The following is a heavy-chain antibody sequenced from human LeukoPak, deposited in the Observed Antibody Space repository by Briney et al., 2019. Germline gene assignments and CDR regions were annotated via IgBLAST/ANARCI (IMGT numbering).Heavy chain of an antibody. CDR3: ARDSPYYYGSGSATYYMDV. Sequence: SETLSLTCAVYGGSFSGYYWSWIRQPPGKGLEWIGEINHSGSTNYNPSLKSQVTISVDTSKNQFSLKLSSVTAADTAVYYCARDSPYYYGSGSATYYMDVWGKGTTVTISS. CDR1: GGSFSGYY. V-gene: IGHV4-34*01. J-gene: IGHJ6*03. CDR2: INHSGST. D-gene: IGHD3-10*01.